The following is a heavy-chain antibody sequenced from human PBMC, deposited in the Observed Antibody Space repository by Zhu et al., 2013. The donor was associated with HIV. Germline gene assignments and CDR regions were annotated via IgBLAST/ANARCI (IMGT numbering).Heavy chain of an antibody. CDR2: INPNSGGT. Sequence: QVQLVQSGAEVKKPGASVKVSCKASGYTFTGYYMHWVRQAPGQGLEWMGWINPNSGGTNYAQKFQGRVTMTRDTSISTAYMELSRLRSDDTAVYYCARFWVATVTTSYYYYGMDVWGRRDHGHRLL. CDR1: GYTFTGYY. D-gene: IGHD4-4*01. CDR3: ARFWVATVTTSYYYYGMDV. V-gene: IGHV1-2*02. J-gene: IGHJ6*02.